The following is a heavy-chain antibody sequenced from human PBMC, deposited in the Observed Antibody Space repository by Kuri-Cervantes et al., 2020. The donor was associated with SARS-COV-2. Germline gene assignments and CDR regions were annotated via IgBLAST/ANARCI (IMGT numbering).Heavy chain of an antibody. Sequence: GESLKISGAASGFTFSSYSMNWVRQAPGKGLEWVSYISSSSSTIYCADSVKGRFTISRDNAKNSLYLQMNSLRAEDTAVYYCAKPPHCSSTSCYGGYYMDVWGKGTTVTVSS. CDR2: ISSSSSTI. V-gene: IGHV3-48*01. CDR3: AKPPHCSSTSCYGGYYMDV. J-gene: IGHJ6*03. CDR1: GFTFSSYS. D-gene: IGHD2-2*01.